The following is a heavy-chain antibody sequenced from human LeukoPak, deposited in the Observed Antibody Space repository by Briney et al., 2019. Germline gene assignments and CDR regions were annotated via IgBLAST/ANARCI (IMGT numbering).Heavy chain of an antibody. CDR1: GFTFSSYS. D-gene: IGHD3-10*01. CDR2: ISSSSSYI. V-gene: IGHV3-21*01. Sequence: GGSLRLSCAASGFTFSSYSMNWVRQAPGKGLEWVSSISSSSSYIYYADSVKGRFTISRDNSKNTLYLQMNSLRAEDTAVYYCAKDLRAYYYGSGSFDYWGQGTLVTVSS. J-gene: IGHJ4*02. CDR3: AKDLRAYYYGSGSFDY.